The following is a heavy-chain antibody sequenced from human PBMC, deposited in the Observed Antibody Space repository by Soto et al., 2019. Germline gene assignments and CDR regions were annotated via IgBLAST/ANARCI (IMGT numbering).Heavy chain of an antibody. Sequence: ASVKVSCKASGYTFTSYGISWVRQAPGQGLGWMGWISAYNGNTNYAQKLQGRVTMTTDTSTSTAYMELRSLRSDDTAVYYCARRVVAATEDDYWGQGTLVTVSS. D-gene: IGHD2-15*01. CDR1: GYTFTSYG. J-gene: IGHJ4*02. CDR2: ISAYNGNT. V-gene: IGHV1-18*01. CDR3: ARRVVAATEDDY.